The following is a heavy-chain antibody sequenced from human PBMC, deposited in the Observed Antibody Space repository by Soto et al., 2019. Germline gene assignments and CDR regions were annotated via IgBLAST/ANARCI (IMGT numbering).Heavy chain of an antibody. CDR3: TTTLNYYDSSGYAINFDY. CDR1: GFTFSNAW. CDR2: IKSKTDGGTT. Sequence: GGSLRLSCAASGFTFSNAWMNWVRQAPGKGLEWVGRIKSKTDGGTTDYAAPVKGRFTISRDDSKNTLYLQMNSLKTEDTAVYYCTTTLNYYDSSGYAINFDYWGQGTLVTVSS. V-gene: IGHV3-15*07. D-gene: IGHD3-22*01. J-gene: IGHJ4*02.